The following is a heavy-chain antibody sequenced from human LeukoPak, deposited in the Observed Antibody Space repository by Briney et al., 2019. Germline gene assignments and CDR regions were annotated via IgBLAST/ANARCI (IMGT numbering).Heavy chain of an antibody. CDR1: GYTFTGYY. V-gene: IGHV1-2*02. J-gene: IGHJ4*02. CDR3: ARDGPRGYSYGYVWYYFDF. CDR2: INPNSGGT. D-gene: IGHD5-18*01. Sequence: ASVKVSCKASGYTFTGYYMHWVRQAPGQGLEWMGWINPNSGGTNYAQKFQGRVTMTRDTSISTAYMELSRLRSDDTAVYHCARDGPRGYSYGYVWYYFDFWGQGTLVTVSS.